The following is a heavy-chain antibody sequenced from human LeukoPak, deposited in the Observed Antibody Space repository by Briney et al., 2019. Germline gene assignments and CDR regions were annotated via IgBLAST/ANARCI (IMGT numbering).Heavy chain of an antibody. J-gene: IGHJ4*02. CDR2: ISGSGGST. V-gene: IGHV3-23*01. CDR3: ARGQHYYDSSGYFLLDY. CDR1: GFTFSSYA. D-gene: IGHD3-22*01. Sequence: GGSLRLSCAASGFTFSSYAMSWVRQAPGKGLEWVSAISGSGGSTYYADSVKGRFTISRDNSKNTLYLQMNSLRAEDTAVYYCARGQHYYDSSGYFLLDYWGQGTLVTVSS.